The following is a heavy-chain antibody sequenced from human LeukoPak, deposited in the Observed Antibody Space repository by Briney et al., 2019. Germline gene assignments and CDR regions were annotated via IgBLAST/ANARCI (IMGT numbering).Heavy chain of an antibody. CDR3: ARPYYDFWSDVYYYYMDV. CDR2: IRYDGSNK. V-gene: IGHV3-30*02. CDR1: GFTFSSYG. Sequence: NPGGSLRLSCAASGFTFSSYGMHWVRQAPGKGLEWVAFIRYDGSNKYYADSVKGRFTISRDNAKNSLYLQMNSLRAEDTAVYYCARPYYDFWSDVYYYYMDVWGKGTTVTVSS. J-gene: IGHJ6*03. D-gene: IGHD3-3*01.